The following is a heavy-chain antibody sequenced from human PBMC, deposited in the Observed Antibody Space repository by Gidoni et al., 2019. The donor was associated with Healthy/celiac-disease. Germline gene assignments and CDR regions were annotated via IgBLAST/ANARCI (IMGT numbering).Heavy chain of an antibody. D-gene: IGHD6-6*01. J-gene: IGHJ1*01. CDR3: ARGRGSIAARPGFLQH. CDR2: INHSGST. Sequence: QVQLQQWGEGLLKPSGTLSHTCAVYGGSFSGNYWRLIRQPPGKGLEWVGDINHSGSTTYIPSLKSRVTISVDTPKNQFSLTLRSVTAADTAVYYCARGRGSIAARPGFLQHWCQGTLVTVSS. CDR1: GGSFSGNY. V-gene: IGHV4-34*01.